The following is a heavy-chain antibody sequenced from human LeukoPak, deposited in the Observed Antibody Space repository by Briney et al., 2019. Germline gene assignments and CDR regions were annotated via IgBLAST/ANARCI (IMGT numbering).Heavy chain of an antibody. D-gene: IGHD3-10*01. J-gene: IGHJ5*02. Sequence: SETLSLTCTVSGGSIGSYYWSWFRQPPGKGLEWIGYIYYSGSTNYSPSLKSRVTISVDTSKNQVSLQLTSVTAVDTAVYYCARDDYRGVTNFDPWGQGTLVTVSS. CDR1: GGSIGSYY. CDR2: IYYSGST. CDR3: ARDDYRGVTNFDP. V-gene: IGHV4-59*01.